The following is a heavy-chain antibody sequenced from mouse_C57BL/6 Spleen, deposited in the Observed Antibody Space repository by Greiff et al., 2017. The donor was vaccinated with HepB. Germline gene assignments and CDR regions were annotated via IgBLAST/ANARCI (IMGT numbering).Heavy chain of an antibody. Sequence: VQLQQSGAELVRPGTSVKVSCKASGYAFTNYLIELVKQRPGQGLEWIGVINPGSGGTNYNEKFKGKATLTADKSSSTAYMQLSSLTSEDSAVYFCARRGDYGNSWFAYWGQGTLVTVSA. V-gene: IGHV1-54*01. CDR2: INPGSGGT. CDR3: ARRGDYGNSWFAY. J-gene: IGHJ3*01. CDR1: GYAFTNYL. D-gene: IGHD2-1*01.